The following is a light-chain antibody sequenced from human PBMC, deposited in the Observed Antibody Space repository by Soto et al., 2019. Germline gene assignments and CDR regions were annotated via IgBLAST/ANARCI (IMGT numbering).Light chain of an antibody. CDR2: EVS. CDR1: SSDVGGYNS. V-gene: IGLV2-14*01. CDR3: SSFTSSSTLEV. Sequence: QSALTQPASVSGSPGQSITISCAGTSSDVGGYNSVSWYQHHPGKAPKLMIYEVSNRPSGVSNRFSGSKSGNTASLTISGLQAEDEADYYCSSFTSSSTLEVFGGGTQLTVL. J-gene: IGLJ3*02.